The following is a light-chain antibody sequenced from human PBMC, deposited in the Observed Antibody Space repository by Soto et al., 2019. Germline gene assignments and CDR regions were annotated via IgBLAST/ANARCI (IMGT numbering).Light chain of an antibody. Sequence: DIQMTQSPSTLSASVGDRVTITCRASQSISSWLAWYQQKPGKAPKLLIYDASSLESGVPSRFSGSGSGTDFTLTISCLQSEDFATYYCQQYYSFPWTFGQGTKVEIK. CDR1: QSISSW. CDR2: DAS. V-gene: IGKV1-5*01. CDR3: QQYYSFPWT. J-gene: IGKJ1*01.